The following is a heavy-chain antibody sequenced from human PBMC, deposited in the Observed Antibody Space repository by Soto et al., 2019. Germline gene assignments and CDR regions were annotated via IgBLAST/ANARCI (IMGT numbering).Heavy chain of an antibody. V-gene: IGHV1-46*03. CDR3: ARGDSLDY. J-gene: IGHJ4*02. CDR1: GYTFSSNH. Sequence: QVQLVQSGAEVKKPGASVKVSCKASGYTFSSNHMHWVRQAPGQGLEWMGIINPSGGSTSYAQKFRGRVTMTRDTSTSTVYMALSSLRSEDTAVYYCARGDSLDYWGQGTLVIVSS. CDR2: INPSGGST.